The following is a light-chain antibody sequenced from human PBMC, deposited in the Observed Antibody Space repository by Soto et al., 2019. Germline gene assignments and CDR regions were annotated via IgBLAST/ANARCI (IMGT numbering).Light chain of an antibody. CDR1: QSVSSN. CDR2: GAS. Sequence: EIVMTQSPATRSVSPGARSTLSCRASQSVSSNLAWYQQKPGQAHRLLIYGASTRATGIPARFSGSGSGTELTLSISSLPSEDVAGYYCHQYNNWRPGVTFRPGTNMDIK. CDR3: HQYNNWRPGVT. J-gene: IGKJ3*01. V-gene: IGKV3-15*01.